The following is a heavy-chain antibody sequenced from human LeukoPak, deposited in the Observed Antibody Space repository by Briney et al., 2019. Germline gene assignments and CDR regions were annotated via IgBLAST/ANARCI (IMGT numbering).Heavy chain of an antibody. CDR2: ISSNSYYM. J-gene: IGHJ4*02. V-gene: IGHV3-21*01. D-gene: IGHD3-9*01. CDR3: ARAADILTGPDY. Sequence: PGGSLRLSCAASGFTFSSYSMNWVRQAPGKGLEWVSSISSNSYYMYYADSLKGRFTISRDNANNSLFLQMNSLRAEDTAVYYCARAADILTGPDYWGQGTLVTVSS. CDR1: GFTFSSYS.